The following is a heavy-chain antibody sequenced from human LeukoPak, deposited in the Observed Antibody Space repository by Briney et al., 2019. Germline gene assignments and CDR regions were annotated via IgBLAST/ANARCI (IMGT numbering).Heavy chain of an antibody. CDR3: ATIGHDTFDI. Sequence: SETLSLTCTVSGYSIRNGYYWGWIRQPPGGGLEWMGSIHHSGSTYHNPSLKSRVTISVDTSKNQFSLKLSSVTAADTAVYYCATIGHDTFDIWGQGRMVTVSS. J-gene: IGHJ3*02. CDR1: GYSIRNGYY. V-gene: IGHV4-38-2*02. CDR2: IHHSGST. D-gene: IGHD5-24*01.